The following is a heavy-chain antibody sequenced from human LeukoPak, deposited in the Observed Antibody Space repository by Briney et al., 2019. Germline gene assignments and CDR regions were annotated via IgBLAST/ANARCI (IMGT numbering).Heavy chain of an antibody. J-gene: IGHJ3*02. V-gene: IGHV4-34*01. Sequence: SETLSLTCAVYGGSFSGYYWSWIRQPPGKGLEWIGEINHSGSTNYNPSLKSRVTISVDTSKNQFSLKLSSVTAADTAVYYCARGRRWLQALDAFDIWGQGTMVTVSS. CDR2: INHSGST. D-gene: IGHD5-24*01. CDR3: ARGRRWLQALDAFDI. CDR1: GGSFSGYY.